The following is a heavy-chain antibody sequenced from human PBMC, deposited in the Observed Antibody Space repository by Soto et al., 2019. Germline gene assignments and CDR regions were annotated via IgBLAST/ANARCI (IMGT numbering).Heavy chain of an antibody. CDR1: GFTFSGYG. J-gene: IGHJ6*02. Sequence: GGSLRLSCEASGFTFSGYGMHWVRQAPGKGLEWVAVISYYGTNEYYEDSVKGRFTISRDNSKNTLYLQMNSLRIEDTAVYYCAKEFGWELQLSHPYYNSGMDVWGQGTTVTVSS. CDR2: ISYYGTNE. CDR3: AKEFGWELQLSHPYYNSGMDV. V-gene: IGHV3-30*18. D-gene: IGHD1-1*01.